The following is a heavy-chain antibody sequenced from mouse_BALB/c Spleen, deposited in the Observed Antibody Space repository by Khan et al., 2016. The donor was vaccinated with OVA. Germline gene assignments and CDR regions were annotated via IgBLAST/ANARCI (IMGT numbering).Heavy chain of an antibody. V-gene: IGHV1-7*01. D-gene: IGHD1-1*01. CDR3: ANHGSSSAWLTY. Sequence: QIQLVQSGAELAKPGASVKMSRKASGYTFTSYWMHWVKQRPGQGLEWIGYINPSTGYTEYNQRFKDKATLTADKSSSTAYMQLSSLTSEESAVYYCANHGSSSAWLTYWGQGTLVTVSA. CDR2: INPSTGYT. J-gene: IGHJ3*01. CDR1: GYTFTSYW.